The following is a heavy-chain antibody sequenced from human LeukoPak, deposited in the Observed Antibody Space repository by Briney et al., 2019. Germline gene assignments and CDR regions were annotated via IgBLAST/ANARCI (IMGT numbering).Heavy chain of an antibody. CDR2: VNPNNCVT. V-gene: IGHV1-2*02. Sequence: ASVKVSCKASGYNFKGYYMHWVRQAPGQGLEWMGWVNPNNCVTDYAQKFHGRVTLTRDTSITTVYMVLDSLTSDDTAMYFCARVMTTVTKFDSWGQGTLVTVSS. CDR3: ARVMTTVTKFDS. J-gene: IGHJ4*02. CDR1: GYNFKGYY. D-gene: IGHD4-17*01.